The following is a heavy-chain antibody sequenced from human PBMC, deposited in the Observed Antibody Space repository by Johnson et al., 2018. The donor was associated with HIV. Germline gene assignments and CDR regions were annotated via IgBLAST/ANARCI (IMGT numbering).Heavy chain of an antibody. CDR3: ARDGVYSSPWDALDI. Sequence: VQLVESGGDLVQPGWSLRLSCEASGFTFSSYWMSWVRQAPGKGLKWVANINEDGSEEYYVDSVEGRLTISRDNAKNSLYLQIDNLRAEDTAVYYCARDGVYSSPWDALDIWGHGTMVTVSS. CDR2: INEDGSEE. J-gene: IGHJ3*02. V-gene: IGHV3-7*05. CDR1: GFTFSSYW. D-gene: IGHD6-13*01.